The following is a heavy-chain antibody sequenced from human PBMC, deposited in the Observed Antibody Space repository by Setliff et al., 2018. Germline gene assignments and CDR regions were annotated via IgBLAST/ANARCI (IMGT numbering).Heavy chain of an antibody. J-gene: IGHJ4*02. Sequence: GASVKVSCKASGYTFTGYYMHWVRQAPGQGLEWMGRINPNSGGTNYAQKFQGWVTMTRDTSISTAYMELSRLRSDDTAVYYCARDLVGYCSGGSCYDWDYWGQGTLVTVS. CDR3: ARDLVGYCSGGSCYDWDY. D-gene: IGHD2-15*01. CDR1: GYTFTGYY. CDR2: INPNSGGT. V-gene: IGHV1-2*04.